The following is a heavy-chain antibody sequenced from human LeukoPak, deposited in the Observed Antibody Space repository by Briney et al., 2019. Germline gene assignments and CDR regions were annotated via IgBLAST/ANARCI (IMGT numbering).Heavy chain of an antibody. CDR2: LSGDGSDT. D-gene: IGHD2-21*02. CDR3: PKGGHGDY. Sequence: GGSLRLSCQASGFPFSTFPMSWVRQAPGKGLEWVSTLSGDGSDTYYADSVKGRFTISRDTSKNTLFLQMNSLRADDTAIYYCPKGGHGDYWGQGTMVTVSS. CDR1: GFPFSTFP. V-gene: IGHV3-23*01. J-gene: IGHJ4*02.